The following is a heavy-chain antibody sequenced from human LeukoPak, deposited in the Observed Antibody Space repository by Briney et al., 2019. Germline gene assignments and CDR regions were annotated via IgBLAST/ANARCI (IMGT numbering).Heavy chain of an antibody. J-gene: IGHJ3*02. Sequence: GGSLRLSCAASGFTFSSDAMSWVRQAPGKGLEWVSAISGSGGSTYYADSVKGRFTISRDNSKNTLYLQMNSLRAEDTAVYYCAKVVGYSYGTDAFDIWGQGTMVTVSS. CDR2: ISGSGGST. CDR1: GFTFSSDA. V-gene: IGHV3-23*01. D-gene: IGHD5-18*01. CDR3: AKVVGYSYGTDAFDI.